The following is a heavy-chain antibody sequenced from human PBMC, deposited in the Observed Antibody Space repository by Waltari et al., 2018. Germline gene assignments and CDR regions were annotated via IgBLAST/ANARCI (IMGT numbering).Heavy chain of an antibody. CDR3: ASAPRVAATMGDY. D-gene: IGHD2-15*01. Sequence: VQLQQWGAGLLKPSETLSLTCAVYGGSFSGYYWSWIRQPPGKGLEWIGEINHSGSTNYNPSLKSRVTISVDTSKNQFSLKLSSVTAADTAVYYCASAPRVAATMGDYWGQGTLVTVSS. V-gene: IGHV4-34*01. CDR1: GGSFSGYY. CDR2: INHSGST. J-gene: IGHJ4*02.